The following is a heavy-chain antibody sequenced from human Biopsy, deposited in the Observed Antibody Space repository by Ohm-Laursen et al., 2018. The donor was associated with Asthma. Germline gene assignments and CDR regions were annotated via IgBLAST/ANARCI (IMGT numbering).Heavy chain of an antibody. Sequence: SLRLSCAASGFTFSRHALHWVRQAPGKGLEWVAGIYYDGSRKYYTESVKGRFTISRDYSKNMLYLQMHSLRAEDTAVYYCARGDSSNWSHYYFDYWGQGTLVTVSS. CDR1: GFTFSRHA. V-gene: IGHV3-33*01. CDR3: ARGDSSNWSHYYFDY. CDR2: IYYDGSRK. J-gene: IGHJ4*02. D-gene: IGHD3-22*01.